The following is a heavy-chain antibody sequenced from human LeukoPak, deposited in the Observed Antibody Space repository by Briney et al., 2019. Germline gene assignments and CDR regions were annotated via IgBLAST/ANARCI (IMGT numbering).Heavy chain of an antibody. J-gene: IGHJ4*02. CDR3: ARGPPTPYCSSTSCYSDY. V-gene: IGHV4-30-4*01. D-gene: IGHD2-2*02. Sequence: PSQTLSLTCTVSGGSISSGDYYWGWIRQPPGKGLERIGYIYFSGSTYYNPSLKSRVVISMDRSKHQFSLNLSSVTAADTAVYYCARGPPTPYCSSTSCYSDYWAREPWSPSPQ. CDR2: IYFSGST. CDR1: GGSISSGDYY.